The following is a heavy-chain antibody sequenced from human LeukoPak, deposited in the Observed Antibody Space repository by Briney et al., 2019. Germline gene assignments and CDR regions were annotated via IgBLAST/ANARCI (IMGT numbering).Heavy chain of an antibody. Sequence: PAGSLRLSCAASGFTLDDYAMHWVRQAPGKGLEWVSGISWNSVNIGYADSVKGRFTISRDNAKNSLYLQMNSLRAEDMALYYCAKGTVIVVAVGDYFDYWGQGTLVTVSS. CDR3: AKGTVIVVAVGDYFDY. CDR1: GFTLDDYA. V-gene: IGHV3-9*03. D-gene: IGHD3-22*01. CDR2: ISWNSVNI. J-gene: IGHJ4*02.